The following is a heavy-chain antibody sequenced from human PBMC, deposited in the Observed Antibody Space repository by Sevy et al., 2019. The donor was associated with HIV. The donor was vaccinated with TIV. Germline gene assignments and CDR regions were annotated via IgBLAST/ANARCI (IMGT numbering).Heavy chain of an antibody. CDR3: ARGRVATKGFDY. D-gene: IGHD2-21*01. Sequence: SETLSLTCAVYGASFSGFFWSWIRQSPGKGLEGIGEVDHSGVANYNPSLEGRVTLAVDVSKNQVSLNVTSVTATDAAIYFCARGRVATKGFDYWGRGSLVTVSS. J-gene: IGHJ4*02. CDR2: VDHSGVA. CDR1: GASFSGFF. V-gene: IGHV4-34*01.